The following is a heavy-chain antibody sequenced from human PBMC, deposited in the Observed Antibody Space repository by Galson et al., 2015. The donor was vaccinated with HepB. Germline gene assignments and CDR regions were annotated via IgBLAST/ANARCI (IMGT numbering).Heavy chain of an antibody. Sequence: SVKVSCKASGGTFSSYAISWVRQAPGQGLEWMGRIVPILGISNYAQKFQGRVTITADKSTSTAYMELSSLRSEDTAVYYCARGGYSSSGADWFDPWGQGTLVTVSS. J-gene: IGHJ5*02. CDR3: ARGGYSSSGADWFDP. CDR1: GGTFSSYA. V-gene: IGHV1-69*04. D-gene: IGHD6-13*01. CDR2: IVPILGIS.